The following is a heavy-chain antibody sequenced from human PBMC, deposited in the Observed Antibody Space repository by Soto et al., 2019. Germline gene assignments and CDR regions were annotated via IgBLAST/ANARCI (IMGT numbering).Heavy chain of an antibody. CDR2: IDPGDTYA. CDR3: ARIYCTTTACDSWFDP. J-gene: IGHJ5*02. V-gene: IGHV5-10-1*01. Sequence: VECLTSSCTVFGYTFTTFWIIWVLQMPGKGLEWMGGIDPGDTYATYSPAFQGHVTISADQATSTAYLQWSSLKASDTAMYFCARIYCTTTACDSWFDPWGQGTMVTVSS. D-gene: IGHD2-8*01. CDR1: GYTFTTFW.